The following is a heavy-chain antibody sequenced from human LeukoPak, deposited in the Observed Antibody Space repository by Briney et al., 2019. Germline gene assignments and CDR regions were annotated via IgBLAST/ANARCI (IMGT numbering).Heavy chain of an antibody. D-gene: IGHD6-19*01. J-gene: IGHJ4*02. Sequence: PGGSLRLSCAASGFPFSSYGMHWVCQAPGKGLEWVARLVYDERSDYANSVKGRFSISRDNSKNTLFLDMSDPRVEDTAVYYCARDLSAAFDFWGQGVLVTVSS. V-gene: IGHV3-33*05. CDR2: LVYDERS. CDR3: ARDLSAAFDF. CDR1: GFPFSSYG.